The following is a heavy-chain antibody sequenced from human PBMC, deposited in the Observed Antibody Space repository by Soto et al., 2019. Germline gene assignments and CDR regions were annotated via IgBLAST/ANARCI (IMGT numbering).Heavy chain of an antibody. D-gene: IGHD3-3*01. CDR3: ARGVFGVVPRPFDY. CDR2: INHSGST. J-gene: IGHJ4*02. Sequence: PSETLSLTCAVYGGSFSGYYWSWIRQPPGKGLEWVGEINHSGSTNYNPSLKSRVTISVDTSKNQFSLKLSSVTAADTAVYYCARGVFGVVPRPFDYWGQGTLVTVSS. CDR1: GGSFSGYY. V-gene: IGHV4-34*01.